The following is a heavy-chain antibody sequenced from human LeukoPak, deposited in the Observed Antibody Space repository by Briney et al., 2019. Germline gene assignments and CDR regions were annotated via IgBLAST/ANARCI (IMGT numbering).Heavy chain of an antibody. V-gene: IGHV5-51*01. J-gene: IGHJ6*02. Sequence: GESLKISCKGSGYSFTSYWIGWVRQMPGKGLEWMGIIYPGDSDTRYSPSFQGQVTISADKSISTAYLQWSSLKASDTAMYYCARGKQPSDYYYYGMDVWGQGTTVTVSS. CDR2: IYPGDSDT. D-gene: IGHD1-26*01. CDR1: GYSFTSYW. CDR3: ARGKQPSDYYYYGMDV.